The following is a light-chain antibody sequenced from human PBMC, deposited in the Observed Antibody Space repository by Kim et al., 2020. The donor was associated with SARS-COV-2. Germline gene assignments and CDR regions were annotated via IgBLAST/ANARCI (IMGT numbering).Light chain of an antibody. CDR1: ESVNTW. Sequence: LSASVGDRVTITCRARESVNTWLAWYQQKPGKGPELLIYKASTLESGVPSRFSGSGFGTEFTLTISSLQPDDFATYYCQQYNHYPTFGQGTKLEI. CDR3: QQYNHYPT. CDR2: KAS. V-gene: IGKV1-5*03. J-gene: IGKJ2*01.